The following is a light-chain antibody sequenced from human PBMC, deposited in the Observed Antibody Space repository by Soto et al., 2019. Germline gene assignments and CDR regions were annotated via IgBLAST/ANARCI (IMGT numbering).Light chain of an antibody. CDR2: DAS. J-gene: IGKJ4*01. CDR3: QQRSDWPPLT. Sequence: EIVLTQSPATLSLSPGERATLSCRASQSVSSYLVWYQEKPGQAPRLLIYDASNRAPGIPARFSGSASGTDVTHTISSLEPEDFAVYSCQQRSDWPPLTFGGGTKVEIK. CDR1: QSVSSY. V-gene: IGKV3-11*01.